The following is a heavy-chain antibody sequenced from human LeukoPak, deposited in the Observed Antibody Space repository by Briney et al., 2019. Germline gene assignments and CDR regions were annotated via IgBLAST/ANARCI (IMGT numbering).Heavy chain of an antibody. CDR1: GFTFSSYS. CDR2: ISSSSSYI. D-gene: IGHD2-2*01. Sequence: PGGSLRLSCAASGFTFSSYSMNWVRQAPGKGLEWVSSISSSSSYIYYADSVKGRFTISRDNAKNSLHLQMNSLRAEDTAVYYCAREISSTPRSSSIPDYWGQGTLVTVSS. J-gene: IGHJ4*02. CDR3: AREISSTPRSSSIPDY. V-gene: IGHV3-21*01.